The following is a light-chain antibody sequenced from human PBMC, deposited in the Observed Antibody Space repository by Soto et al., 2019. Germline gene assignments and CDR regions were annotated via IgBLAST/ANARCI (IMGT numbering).Light chain of an antibody. CDR2: DAY. V-gene: IGKV3-11*01. Sequence: DIVVTQSPATLSASPGERVTLSCRASQFVSSRLAWYQQKPGQAPRLLIYDAYNRATGIPPRFSGSGSGTDFTLTISSLEPEDSAVYYCQQRHMWPITFGQGTRLEIK. CDR3: QQRHMWPIT. CDR1: QFVSSR. J-gene: IGKJ5*01.